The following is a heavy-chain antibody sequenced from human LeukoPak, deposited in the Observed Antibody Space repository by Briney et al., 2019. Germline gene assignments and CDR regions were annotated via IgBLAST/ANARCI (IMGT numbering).Heavy chain of an antibody. V-gene: IGHV1-8*02. CDR1: GYSFTNYD. J-gene: IGHJ6*03. D-gene: IGHD6-6*01. CDR3: ARSSVVYYYYYMDV. CDR2: MNPNSGIT. Sequence: ASVKVSCKASGYSFTNYDINWVRQATGQGLEWMGWMNPNSGITAYAQKFQGRVTMTTDTSTSTAYMELRSLRSDDTAVYYCARSSVVYYYYYMDVWGKGTTVTISS.